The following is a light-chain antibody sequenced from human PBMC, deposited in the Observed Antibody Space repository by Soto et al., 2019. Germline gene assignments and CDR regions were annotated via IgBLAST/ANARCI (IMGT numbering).Light chain of an antibody. CDR2: EVS. Sequence: QSALTQPASVSGSPGQSITISCTGTSSDVGGYGYVSWYQQRPGKAPKLTIYEVSNRPSGVSNRFSGSKSGNTASLTISGLQAEDEADYYCNSYTSKSTGVFGTGTKLTVL. J-gene: IGLJ1*01. CDR1: SSDVGGYGY. CDR3: NSYTSKSTGV. V-gene: IGLV2-14*01.